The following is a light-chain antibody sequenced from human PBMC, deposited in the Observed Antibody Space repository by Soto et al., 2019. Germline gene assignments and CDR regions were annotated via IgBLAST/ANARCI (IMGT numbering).Light chain of an antibody. CDR3: AAWDDSLSGVV. CDR1: SSNLGSNF. Sequence: QLVLTQPPSASGTPGQRVTISCSGSSSNLGSNFVYWYQQLPGTAPKLLIYRNNQRPSGVPDRFSGSKSGTSASLAISGLRSEDEADYSCAAWDDSLSGVVFGGGTQLTVL. CDR2: RNN. V-gene: IGLV1-47*01. J-gene: IGLJ2*01.